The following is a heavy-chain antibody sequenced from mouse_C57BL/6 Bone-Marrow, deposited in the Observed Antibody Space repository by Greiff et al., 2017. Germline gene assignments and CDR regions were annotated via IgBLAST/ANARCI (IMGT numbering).Heavy chain of an antibody. J-gene: IGHJ1*03. CDR3: ASFSHWYFDV. CDR2: ISSGGSYT. CDR1: GSTFSSYG. Sequence: EVQLKESGGDLVKPGGSLKLSCAASGSTFSSYGMSWVRQTPDKRLEWVATISSGGSYTYYTDSVKGRFTISRDNAKNTLYLQMSSLKSEDTAMYDCASFSHWYFDVWGTGTTVTVSS. V-gene: IGHV5-6*01.